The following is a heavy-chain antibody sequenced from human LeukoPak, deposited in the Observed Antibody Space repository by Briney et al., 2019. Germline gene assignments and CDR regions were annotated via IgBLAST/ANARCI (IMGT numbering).Heavy chain of an antibody. CDR2: IYYSGST. Sequence: SETLSLTCTVSGGSISSYYWSWIRQPPGKGLEWIGYIYYSGSTNYNPSLKSRVTISVDTSKNQFSLKLSSVTAADTAVYYCATLIGGQIAAPGDNNWFDPWGQGTLVTVSS. V-gene: IGHV4-59*12. J-gene: IGHJ5*02. D-gene: IGHD6-6*01. CDR1: GGSISSYY. CDR3: ATLIGGQIAAPGDNNWFDP.